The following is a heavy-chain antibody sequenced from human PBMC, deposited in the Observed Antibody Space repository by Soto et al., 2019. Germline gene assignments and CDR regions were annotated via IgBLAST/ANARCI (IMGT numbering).Heavy chain of an antibody. D-gene: IGHD6-19*01. CDR2: KHHSGST. V-gene: IGHV4-4*02. J-gene: IGHJ6*02. CDR1: GGSINNGYW. CDR3: AYSSGWWRLDV. Sequence: QVHLQESGPGLVKPSGTLSLTCGVSGGSINNGYWWTWVRQPPGKGLEWIGEKHHSGSTNYNLSLKSRVSISLAKTTNQFALILSSVTAADLAVYYCAYSSGWWRLDVWGQGTTVTVSS.